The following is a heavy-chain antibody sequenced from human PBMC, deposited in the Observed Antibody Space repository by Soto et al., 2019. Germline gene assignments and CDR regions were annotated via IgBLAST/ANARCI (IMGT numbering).Heavy chain of an antibody. J-gene: IGHJ5*01. D-gene: IGHD3-22*01. CDR2: INHSGRV. CDR3: STRAYDTNGYYRFNP. V-gene: IGHV4-34*01. Sequence: WTWIRQSPGKGLEWIGDINHSGRVNYSPSLKSRVTISLDTSKNQFSLTLSAVTAADTAMYYCSTRAYDTNGYYRFNPWGQGTLVTVSS.